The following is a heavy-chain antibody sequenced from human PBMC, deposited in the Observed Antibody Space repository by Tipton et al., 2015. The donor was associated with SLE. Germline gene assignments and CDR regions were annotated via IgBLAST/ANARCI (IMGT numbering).Heavy chain of an antibody. V-gene: IGHV4-61*09. CDR1: GGSFSSGSYY. CDR2: IYTSGST. CDR3: AIMPYSSGWTAAAYFQY. Sequence: TLSLTCAVYGGSFSSGSYYWTWIRQPAGKGLEWIGYIYTSGSTNYNPSLKSRVTISVDTSKNQFSLKLSSVTAADTAVYYCAIMPYSSGWTAAAYFQYWGQGTLVTVSS. J-gene: IGHJ1*01. D-gene: IGHD6-19*01.